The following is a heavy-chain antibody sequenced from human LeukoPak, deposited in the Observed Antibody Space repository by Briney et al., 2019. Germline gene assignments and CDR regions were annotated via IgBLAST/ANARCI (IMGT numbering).Heavy chain of an antibody. CDR3: ARIAYCGGDCYTTYFDY. CDR2: ISPYNDNT. D-gene: IGHD2-21*01. V-gene: IGHV1-18*01. CDR1: GYTFTSYG. Sequence: ASVKVSCKASGYTFTSYGVSWVRQAPGQGLEWMGWISPYNDNTNSAQNLQGRVTMITDTSTSTAYMELRSLRSDDTAVYYCARIAYCGGDCYTTYFDYWGQGTLVTVSS. J-gene: IGHJ4*02.